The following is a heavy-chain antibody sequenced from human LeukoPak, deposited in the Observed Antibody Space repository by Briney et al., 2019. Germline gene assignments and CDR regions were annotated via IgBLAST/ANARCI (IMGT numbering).Heavy chain of an antibody. CDR1: GFTFSSYA. CDR2: ISYDGSNK. V-gene: IGHV3-30-3*01. CDR3: ARQRDDALDI. Sequence: PGRSLRLSCAASGFTFSSYAMHWVRRAPGKGLEWVAVISYDGSNKYYADSVKGRFTISRDNSQNTLYLQMNSLRDEDTAVYYCARQRDDALDIWGQGTMVTVSS. D-gene: IGHD5-24*01. J-gene: IGHJ3*02.